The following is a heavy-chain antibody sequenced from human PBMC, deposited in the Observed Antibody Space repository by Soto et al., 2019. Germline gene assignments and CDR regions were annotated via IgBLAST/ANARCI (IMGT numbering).Heavy chain of an antibody. CDR1: GGSISSGCYS. J-gene: IGHJ4*02. CDR3: ARVPDSSTGYYGPFEY. CDR2: IYHSGNT. D-gene: IGHD3-9*01. Sequence: SETLSLTCTVSGGSISSGCYSWSWIRQPPGKGLEWIGYIYHSGNTYYNPSLKSRVTISVDRSKNQFSLKLSSVTAADTAVYYCARVPDSSTGYYGPFEYWGQGILVTVSS. V-gene: IGHV4-30-2*01.